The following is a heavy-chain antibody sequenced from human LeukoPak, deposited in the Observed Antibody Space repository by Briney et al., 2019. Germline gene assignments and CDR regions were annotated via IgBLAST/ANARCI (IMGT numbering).Heavy chain of an antibody. J-gene: IGHJ4*02. CDR3: ARGMGDLDS. CDR2: ISAYNGNT. V-gene: IGHV1-18*01. Sequence: GASVKVSCKASGYTFTSISWVRQAPGQGLEWMGWISAYNGNTNYAQKLQGRVTMTTDTSTSTAYMGLRSLRSDDTAVYYCARGMGDLDSWGQGTLVTVSS. D-gene: IGHD3-16*01. CDR1: GYTFTS.